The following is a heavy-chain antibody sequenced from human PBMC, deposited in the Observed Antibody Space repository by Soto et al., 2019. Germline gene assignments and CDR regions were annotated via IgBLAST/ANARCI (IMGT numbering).Heavy chain of an antibody. D-gene: IGHD2-2*01. Sequence: ASVKVSCKVSGYTLTYFAVHWVRQAPGQRLEWMGWINAGTGNRKYSQQLQDRVTITRDTSASTTYMELSSLISEDTAVYYCATDPLGYCSSTSCPPVPYYYYYGMDVWGQGTTVTVSS. CDR3: ATDPLGYCSSTSCPPVPYYYYYGMDV. J-gene: IGHJ6*02. CDR1: GYTLTYFA. CDR2: INAGTGNR. V-gene: IGHV1-3*01.